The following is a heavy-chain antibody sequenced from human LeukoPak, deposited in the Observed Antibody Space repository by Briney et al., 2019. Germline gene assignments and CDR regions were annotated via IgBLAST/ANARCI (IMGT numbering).Heavy chain of an antibody. CDR2: IGGRGAYT. J-gene: IGHJ4*02. CDR1: GFTFRTYA. CDR3: AADPDHIVGATSADY. D-gene: IGHD1-26*01. Sequence: GGSLRLSCAASGFTFRTYAMGWVRQAPGKGLEWVSVIGGRGAYTHYADSVNGRFTVSRDNSKNTLYLQMNSLRAEDTAVYYCAADPDHIVGATSADYWGQGTLVTVSS. V-gene: IGHV3-23*01.